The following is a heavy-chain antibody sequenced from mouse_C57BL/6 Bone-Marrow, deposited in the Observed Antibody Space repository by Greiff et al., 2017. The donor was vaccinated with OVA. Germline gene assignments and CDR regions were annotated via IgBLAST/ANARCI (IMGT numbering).Heavy chain of an antibody. D-gene: IGHD2-1*01. V-gene: IGHV1-81*01. CDR3: ARKIYGNGDYYARDG. J-gene: IGHJ4*01. CDR1: GYTFTSYG. CDR2: IYPRSGNT. Sequence: QVQLQQSGAELARPGASVKLSCTASGYTFTSYGISWVKQRTGQGLEWIGEIYPRSGNTYYNEKFKGKATLTADKSSSQAYMELRSLTSEDSAVYDCARKIYGNGDYYARDGWGQGTSVTVAS.